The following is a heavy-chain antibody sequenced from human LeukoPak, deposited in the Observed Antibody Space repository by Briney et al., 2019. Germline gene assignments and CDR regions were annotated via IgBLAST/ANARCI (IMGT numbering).Heavy chain of an antibody. CDR2: INHSGST. Sequence: SETLSLTCAVYGGSFSGYYWSWIRQPPGKGLEWIGEINHSGSTNYNPSLKSRVTISVDTSKNQFSLKLSSVTAADTAVYYCAREAIAVADLEIDYWGQGTLVTDSS. V-gene: IGHV4-34*01. CDR3: AREAIAVADLEIDY. D-gene: IGHD6-19*01. J-gene: IGHJ4*02. CDR1: GGSFSGYY.